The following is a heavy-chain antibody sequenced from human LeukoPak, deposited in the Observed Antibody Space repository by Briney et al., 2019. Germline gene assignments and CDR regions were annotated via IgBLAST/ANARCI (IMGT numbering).Heavy chain of an antibody. Sequence: SGTLSLTCTVSGGPIYSYYWSWIRQTAGKGLEWIGRLYPGVSTDYNPSLKSRVTMSVDTSRNQFALELNTVTAADTAVYYCARMKFYDSTGYSPGHYMDVWGKGTTVTVSS. J-gene: IGHJ6*03. CDR3: ARMKFYDSTGYSPGHYMDV. D-gene: IGHD3-22*01. CDR1: GGPIYSYY. CDR2: LYPGVST. V-gene: IGHV4-4*07.